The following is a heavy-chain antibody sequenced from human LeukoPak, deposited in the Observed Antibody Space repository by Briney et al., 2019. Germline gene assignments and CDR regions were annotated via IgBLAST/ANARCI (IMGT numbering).Heavy chain of an antibody. CDR3: ARGTLVRGVKGYYYYMDV. V-gene: IGHV1-2*02. CDR2: INPNSGGT. J-gene: IGHJ6*03. Sequence: ASVKVSRKASGYTFTGYYMHWVRQAPRQGLEWMGWINPNSGGTNYAQKFQGRVTMTRDTSISTAYMELSRLRSDDTAVYYCARGTLVRGVKGYYYYMDVWGKGTTVTVSS. D-gene: IGHD3-10*01. CDR1: GYTFTGYY.